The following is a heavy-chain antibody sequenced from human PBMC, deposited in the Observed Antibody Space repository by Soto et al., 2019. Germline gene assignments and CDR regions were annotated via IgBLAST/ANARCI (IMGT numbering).Heavy chain of an antibody. J-gene: IGHJ4*02. CDR1: GYTLTELS. Sequence: GASVKVSCKVSGYTLTELSMHWVRQAPGKGLEWMGGFDPEDGETIYAQKFQGRVTMTEDTSTDTAYMELSSLRSEDTAVYYCATSQSGSSSLDYWGQGTLVTVSS. V-gene: IGHV1-24*01. CDR2: FDPEDGET. D-gene: IGHD6-6*01. CDR3: ATSQSGSSSLDY.